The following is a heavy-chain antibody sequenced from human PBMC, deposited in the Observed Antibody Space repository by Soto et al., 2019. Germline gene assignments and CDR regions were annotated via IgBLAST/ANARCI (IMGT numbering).Heavy chain of an antibody. CDR2: FDPEDGET. D-gene: IGHD1-1*01. Sequence: ASVKVSCKVSGYTLTELSMHWVRQAPGKGLEWMGGFDPEDGETIYAQKFQGRVTMTEDTSTDTAYMELSSLRSEDTAVYYCATHTGTFELDAFDIWGQGTMVTVSS. CDR1: GYTLTELS. CDR3: ATHTGTFELDAFDI. J-gene: IGHJ3*02. V-gene: IGHV1-24*01.